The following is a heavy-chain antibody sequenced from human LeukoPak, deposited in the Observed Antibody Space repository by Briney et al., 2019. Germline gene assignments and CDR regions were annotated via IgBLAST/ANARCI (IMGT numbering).Heavy chain of an antibody. CDR2: ISWNSGGI. J-gene: IGHJ4*02. CDR3: AKDIFTIVRGVVGY. Sequence: PGGSLRLSCAASGFTFDDYAMHWVRQAPGKGLEWVSGISWNSGGIGYADSVKGRFTISRDNAKNSLYLQMNSLRAEDTALYYCAKDIFTIVRGVVGYWGQGTLVTVSS. V-gene: IGHV3-9*01. CDR1: GFTFDDYA. D-gene: IGHD3-10*01.